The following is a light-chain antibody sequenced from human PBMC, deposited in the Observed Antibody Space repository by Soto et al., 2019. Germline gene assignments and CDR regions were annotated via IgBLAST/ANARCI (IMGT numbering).Light chain of an antibody. J-gene: IGKJ2*01. CDR2: GAS. V-gene: IGKV1-39*01. CDR3: QQSYSTPPT. CDR1: QSISTY. Sequence: DIQMTQSPSSLSASVGDRVTITCRASQSISTYLRWYQQKPGKAPKLLIYGASSVESGVPSRFSGSGSGTDFTLTISSLQPEDFATYYCQQSYSTPPTFGQGTKLEIK.